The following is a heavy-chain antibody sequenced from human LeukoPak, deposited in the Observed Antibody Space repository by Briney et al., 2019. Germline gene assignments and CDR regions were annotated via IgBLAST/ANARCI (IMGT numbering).Heavy chain of an antibody. Sequence: ASVKVSCKAPGYIFTSYGVTWVRQAPGQGLEWMGWISVYNGNTNYAQKLQGRVTMTTDISTSTAYMELRSLRSGDTAVYYCARGMVTAYYYDSSGYYPNDYWGQGTLVTVSS. CDR3: ARGMVTAYYYDSSGYYPNDY. CDR1: GYIFTSYG. V-gene: IGHV1-18*01. CDR2: ISVYNGNT. D-gene: IGHD3-22*01. J-gene: IGHJ4*02.